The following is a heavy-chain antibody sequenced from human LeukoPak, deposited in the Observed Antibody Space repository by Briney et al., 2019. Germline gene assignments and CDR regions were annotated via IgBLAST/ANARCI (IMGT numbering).Heavy chain of an antibody. CDR2: INHSGST. D-gene: IGHD2-15*01. V-gene: IGHV4-34*01. CDR3: ARGLAATSDY. J-gene: IGHJ4*02. Sequence: SETLSLTCTVSGGSISSYYWSWIRQPPGKGLEWIGEINHSGSTNYNPSLKSRVTISVDTSKNQFSLKLSSVTAADTAVYYCARGLAATSDYWGQGTLVTVSS. CDR1: GGSISSYY.